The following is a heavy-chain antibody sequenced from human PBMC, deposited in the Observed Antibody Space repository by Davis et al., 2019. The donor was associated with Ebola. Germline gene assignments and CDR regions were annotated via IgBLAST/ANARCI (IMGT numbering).Heavy chain of an antibody. J-gene: IGHJ4*02. D-gene: IGHD5-18*01. Sequence: PGGSLRLSCAASGFTFSSYAMSWVRQAPGKGLEWVSAISGSGGSTYYADSVKGRFTISRDNAKNSLYLQMNSLRAEDTAVYYCASARGYAYAYDYWGQGTLVTVSS. CDR2: ISGSGGST. CDR3: ASARGYAYAYDY. V-gene: IGHV3-23*01. CDR1: GFTFSSYA.